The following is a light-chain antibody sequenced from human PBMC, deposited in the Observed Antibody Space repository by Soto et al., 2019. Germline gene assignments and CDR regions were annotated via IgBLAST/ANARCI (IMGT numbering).Light chain of an antibody. CDR3: TSYVGSNIWV. V-gene: IGLV2-8*01. Sequence: QSALTQPPSASGSPGQSVTISCTGTSSDVGAYKYVSWYQQYPGKAPKLMIYEVSKRPSGVPDRFSGSKSGNTASLTVSGLQAEDEADHYCTSYVGSNIWVFGGETKVPVL. CDR1: SSDVGAYKY. CDR2: EVS. J-gene: IGLJ3*02.